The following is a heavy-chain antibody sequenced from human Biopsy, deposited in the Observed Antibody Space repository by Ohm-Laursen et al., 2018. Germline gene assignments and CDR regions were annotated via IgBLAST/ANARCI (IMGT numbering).Heavy chain of an antibody. CDR1: GYPFTFYE. Sequence: ASVKVSCKTSGYPFTFYEINWVRQATEQGLEWLGWMNPDSGNTGSAQKFHDRVTMTMNTSINTAYLELSSLRSEDTAVYYCARFDNGFDKWGQGTLVTVSS. D-gene: IGHD2-8*01. CDR2: MNPDSGNT. CDR3: ARFDNGFDK. J-gene: IGHJ4*02. V-gene: IGHV1-8*01.